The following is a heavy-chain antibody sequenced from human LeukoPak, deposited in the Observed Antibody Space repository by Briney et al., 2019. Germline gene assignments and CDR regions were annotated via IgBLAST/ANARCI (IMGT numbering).Heavy chain of an antibody. Sequence: ASLKVSCKASGYTFTGYYMHWGRQAPGQGLEWVGWISPNSGGTNYAHKFQGRVTMTRDTSISTAYMELSRLRSDDTAVYYCARDNRDSSGWYKWDYFDYWGQGTLVTVSS. D-gene: IGHD6-19*01. CDR3: ARDNRDSSGWYKWDYFDY. J-gene: IGHJ4*02. CDR2: ISPNSGGT. V-gene: IGHV1-2*02. CDR1: GYTFTGYY.